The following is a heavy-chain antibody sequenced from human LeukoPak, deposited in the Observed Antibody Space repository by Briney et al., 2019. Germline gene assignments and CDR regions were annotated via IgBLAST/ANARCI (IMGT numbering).Heavy chain of an antibody. J-gene: IGHJ4*02. CDR3: ARGGVWGSGSYLWDFDY. V-gene: IGHV1-18*01. Sequence: ASVKVSCKASGYTFTKYSISRVRQAPGQGLEWMGWISAYNGNTNYAQKLQGRVTMTTDTSTSTAYMELRSLRSDDTAVYYCARGGVWGSGSYLWDFDYWGQGTLVTVSS. CDR1: GYTFTKYS. CDR2: ISAYNGNT. D-gene: IGHD3-10*01.